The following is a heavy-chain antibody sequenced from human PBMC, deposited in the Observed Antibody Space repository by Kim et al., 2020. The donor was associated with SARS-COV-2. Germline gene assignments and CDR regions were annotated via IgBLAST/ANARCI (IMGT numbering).Heavy chain of an antibody. V-gene: IGHV3-23*01. Sequence: GGSLRLSCAASGFTFSSYAMNWVRQAPGKGLEWVSSIRGSGDSTYYADSVKGRFTISRDNYKNTLYLQMSSLRAEDTAVYYCAKNKAGYEAFDIWGQGTMVTVSS. CDR1: GFTFSSYA. J-gene: IGHJ3*02. D-gene: IGHD5-18*01. CDR2: IRGSGDST. CDR3: AKNKAGYEAFDI.